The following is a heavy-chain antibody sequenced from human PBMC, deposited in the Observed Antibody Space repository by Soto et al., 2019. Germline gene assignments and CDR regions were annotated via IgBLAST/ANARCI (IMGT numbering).Heavy chain of an antibody. D-gene: IGHD3-22*01. Sequence: QVQLQESGPGLVKPSETLSLTCIVSGGSISRYYWSWIRQPPGKGLEWIGYIYYSGSTNYNPSLKXXGXIXXDTAKHQFALKLSSVTAADTAVYYCARGSSGWFHYWGQGTLVTVSS. CDR2: IYYSGST. CDR1: GGSISRYY. V-gene: IGHV4-59*01. CDR3: ARGSSGWFHY. J-gene: IGHJ4*02.